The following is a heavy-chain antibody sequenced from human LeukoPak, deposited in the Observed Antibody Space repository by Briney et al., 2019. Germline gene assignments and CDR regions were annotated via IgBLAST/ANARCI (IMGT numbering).Heavy chain of an antibody. Sequence: GGSLRLSCAASGFTFDDYGMNWVRQAPGKGLEWVSSISGSSGYIFYADSVKGRFTISRDNAKNSLYLQMNSLRAEDTAVYYCGRDLPTVTSIDYWGQGTLVTVSS. J-gene: IGHJ4*02. CDR2: ISGSSGYI. CDR1: GFTFDDYG. CDR3: GRDLPTVTSIDY. D-gene: IGHD4-17*01. V-gene: IGHV3-21*06.